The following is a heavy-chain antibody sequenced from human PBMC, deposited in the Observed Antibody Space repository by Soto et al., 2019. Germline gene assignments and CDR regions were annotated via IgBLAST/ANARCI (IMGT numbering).Heavy chain of an antibody. V-gene: IGHV1-69*13. D-gene: IGHD1-26*01. CDR3: ATRGDVGAPDY. Sequence: ASVKVSCKASGGTFSSYAISWVRQAPGQGLEWMGGIIPIFGTANYAQKFQGRVTITADESTSTAYMELSSLRSEDTAVYYCATRGDVGAPDYWGQGTLVTVSS. J-gene: IGHJ4*02. CDR2: IIPIFGTA. CDR1: GGTFSSYA.